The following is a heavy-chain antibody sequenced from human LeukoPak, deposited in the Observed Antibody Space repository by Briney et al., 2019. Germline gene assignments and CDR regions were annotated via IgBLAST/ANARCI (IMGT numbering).Heavy chain of an antibody. V-gene: IGHV3-21*01. CDR1: GFTFSSYS. Sequence: GGSLRLSCAASGFTFSSYSMNWVRQAPGKGLEWVSSISSSSSYIYYADSVKGRFTISRDNAKNSLYLQMNSLRVEDTAMYYCARGARQYSGNYYHSSAFDIWGQGTIVTVSS. J-gene: IGHJ3*02. CDR3: ARGARQYSGNYYHSSAFDI. CDR2: ISSSSSYI. D-gene: IGHD1-26*01.